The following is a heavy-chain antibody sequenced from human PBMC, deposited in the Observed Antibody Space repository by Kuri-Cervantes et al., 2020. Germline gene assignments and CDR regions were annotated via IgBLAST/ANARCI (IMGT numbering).Heavy chain of an antibody. CDR2: ISYDGSNK. J-gene: IGHJ6*03. D-gene: IGHD4-17*01. Sequence: GESLRLSCAASGFTFSSYAMHWVRQAPGKGLEWVAVISYDGSNKYYADSVKGRFTISRDNSKNTLYLQMNSLKTEDTAVYYCTSVWGYGDIYYMDVWGKGTTVTVSS. V-gene: IGHV3-30-3*01. CDR1: GFTFSSYA. CDR3: TSVWGYGDIYYMDV.